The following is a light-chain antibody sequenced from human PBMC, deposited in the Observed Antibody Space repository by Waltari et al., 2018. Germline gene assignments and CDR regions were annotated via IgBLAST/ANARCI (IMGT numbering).Light chain of an antibody. CDR1: QSLVHSDGNTD. CDR2: KVS. V-gene: IGKV2-30*02. Sequence: DVVMTQSPLSLPVTLGQPASISCRSSQSLVHSDGNTDLSWFQQRPCQSPRRLIYKVSNRDSGVPDRFSGSGSGTDFTLKISRVEAEDVGVYYCMQGTHWPPWTFGQGTKVEIQ. J-gene: IGKJ1*01. CDR3: MQGTHWPPWT.